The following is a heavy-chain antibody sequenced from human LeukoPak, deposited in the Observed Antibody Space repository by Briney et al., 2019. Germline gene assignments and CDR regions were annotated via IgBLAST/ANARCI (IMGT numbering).Heavy chain of an antibody. CDR2: ISNRGSRT. V-gene: IGHV3-23*01. D-gene: IGHD2-2*01. J-gene: IGHJ4*02. CDR3: AIGYRSPSGYAGLDC. CDR1: GFTFSRYA. Sequence: GGSLRLSCAASGFTFSRYAMGWVRQAPGKGLEWVSAISNRGSRTYYADSVKGRFTISRDNSKNTLSLQMNSLRAEDSAVYYCAIGYRSPSGYAGLDCWGQGTLVTVSS.